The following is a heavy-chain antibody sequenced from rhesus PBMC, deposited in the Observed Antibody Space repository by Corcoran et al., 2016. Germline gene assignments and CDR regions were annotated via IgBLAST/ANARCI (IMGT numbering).Heavy chain of an antibody. CDR2: INPDNGNK. Sequence: QVQLVQSGAEVKKPGSSVKVSCKASGYTFTDYYMHWVRQAPREGLEWMGRINPDNGNKNYAQKFQGRVTMTRDTSTGTAYMELSSLRSEDTAVYYCAREGSGSWNPYFDYWGQGVLVTVSS. J-gene: IGHJ4*01. CDR1: GYTFTDYY. D-gene: IGHD6-25*01. CDR3: AREGSGSWNPYFDY. V-gene: IGHV1S2*01.